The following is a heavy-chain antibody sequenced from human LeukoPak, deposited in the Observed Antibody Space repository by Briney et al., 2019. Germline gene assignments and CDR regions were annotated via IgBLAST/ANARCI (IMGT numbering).Heavy chain of an antibody. D-gene: IGHD6-13*01. CDR1: GFAITDHN. CDR3: VRVVTTSSGWYHFDN. Sequence: GGSLRLSCAASGFAITDHNMAWVRQAQGRGLGWEARGQTTKPNSCTTEYAASVKGRFTISRDDSKNSLYLQLNSLKTEDTAVYYCVRVVTTSSGWYHFDNWGQGTLVTVSS. J-gene: IGHJ4*02. V-gene: IGHV3-72*01. CDR2: GQTTKPNSCTT.